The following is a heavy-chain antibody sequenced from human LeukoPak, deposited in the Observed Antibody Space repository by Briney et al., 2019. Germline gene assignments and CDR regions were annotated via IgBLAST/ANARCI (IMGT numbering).Heavy chain of an antibody. CDR2: IIPIFGTA. CDR3: ARRAILLYRGRFDP. V-gene: IGHV1-69*13. D-gene: IGHD2-2*02. J-gene: IGHJ5*02. Sequence: ASVKVSCKASGGTFSSYAISWVRQAPGQGLEWMGGIIPIFGTANYAQKFQGRVTITADESTSTAYMELSSLRSEDTAVYYCARRAILLYRGRFDPWGQGTLVTVSS. CDR1: GGTFSSYA.